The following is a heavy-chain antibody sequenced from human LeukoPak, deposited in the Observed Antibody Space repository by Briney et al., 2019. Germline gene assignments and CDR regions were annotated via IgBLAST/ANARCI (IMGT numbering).Heavy chain of an antibody. CDR1: GFTFSSYA. D-gene: IGHD6-6*01. V-gene: IGHV3-23*01. CDR3: ARDAEYSSTLTYYYYMDV. CDR2: ISGSGGST. J-gene: IGHJ6*03. Sequence: GGSLRLSCAASGFTFSSYAMSWVRQAPGKGLEWVSAISGSGGSTYYADSVKGRFTISRDNSKNTLYLQMNSLRADDTAVYYCARDAEYSSTLTYYYYMDVWGKGTTVTVSS.